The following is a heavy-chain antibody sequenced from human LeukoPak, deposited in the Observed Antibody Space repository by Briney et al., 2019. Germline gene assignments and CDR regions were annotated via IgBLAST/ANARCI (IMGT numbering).Heavy chain of an antibody. CDR3: VRAVEYYYDSSGYAVDY. J-gene: IGHJ4*02. D-gene: IGHD3-22*01. CDR1: GFTFARYS. V-gene: IGHV3-21*01. CDR2: ISSSSSNI. Sequence: GGSLRLSCAASGFTFARYSMNWVRQAPGKGLERVSSISSSSSNIYYADSVTGRFTISRDNAKNSLYLQMNSLRAEDTAVYYCVRAVEYYYDSSGYAVDYWGQGTLVTVSS.